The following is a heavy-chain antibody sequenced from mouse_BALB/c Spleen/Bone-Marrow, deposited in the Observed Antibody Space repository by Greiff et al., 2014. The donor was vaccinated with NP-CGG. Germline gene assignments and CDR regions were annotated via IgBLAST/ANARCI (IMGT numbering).Heavy chain of an antibody. CDR1: GFNIKDTF. V-gene: IGHV14-3*02. D-gene: IGHD2-5*01. Sequence: EVMLVESGAELVKPGASVKLSCTASGFNIKDTFMQWMKQRPEQGLEWIGRIDPANGITNYDPKFQGKATITTDTSSNTAYLQHSSMTSEDTAVDYCASTSNYEGGAMDYWGQGTSVTVSS. J-gene: IGHJ4*01. CDR2: IDPANGIT. CDR3: ASTSNYEGGAMDY.